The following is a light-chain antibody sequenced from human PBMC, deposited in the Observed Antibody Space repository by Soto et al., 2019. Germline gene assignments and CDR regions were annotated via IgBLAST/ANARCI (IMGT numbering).Light chain of an antibody. CDR2: SNN. CDR3: AAWDDSLNVV. J-gene: IGLJ2*01. CDR1: SSNIGSNT. Sequence: QSVLTQPPSASGTPGQRVTISCSGSSSNIGSNTVYWYQQLPGTAPKLLIYSNNQRPSGVPDRFSGSKSGTSASLAISGLQSEDEADYYCAAWDDSLNVVFGGGTKVTVL. V-gene: IGLV1-44*01.